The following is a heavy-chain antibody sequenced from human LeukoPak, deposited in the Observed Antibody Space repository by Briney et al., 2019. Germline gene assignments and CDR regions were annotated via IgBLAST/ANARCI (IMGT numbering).Heavy chain of an antibody. J-gene: IGHJ3*02. CDR3: ARDRDSSGRWAFDI. CDR2: ISAYNGNT. D-gene: IGHD3-22*01. Sequence: ASVKVSCKASGYTFTSYGISWVRQAPGQGLEWMGWISAYNGNTNYAQKLQGRVTMTTDTSTSTAYMELRSLRSDDTAVYYCARDRDSSGRWAFDIWGQGTMVTVSS. V-gene: IGHV1-18*01. CDR1: GYTFTSYG.